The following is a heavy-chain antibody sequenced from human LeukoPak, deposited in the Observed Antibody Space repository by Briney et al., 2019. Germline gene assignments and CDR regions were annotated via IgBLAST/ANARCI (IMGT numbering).Heavy chain of an antibody. J-gene: IGHJ6*02. CDR2: IKPDGGHQ. CDR3: ARDRMTTYGMDV. CDR1: GLAFSDYW. V-gene: IGHV3-7*01. D-gene: IGHD4-17*01. Sequence: GGSLRLSCAASGLAFSDYWMSWVRQAPGKGLEWVANIKPDGGHQNYVDSVKGRFTISRDNAKNSLYLQMNSLRVEDTAVYYCARDRMTTYGMDVWGQGTTVTVSS.